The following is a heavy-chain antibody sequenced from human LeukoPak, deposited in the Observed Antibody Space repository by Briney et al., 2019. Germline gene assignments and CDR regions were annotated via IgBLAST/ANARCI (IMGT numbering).Heavy chain of an antibody. Sequence: AGGSLRLSCAASGFTSSIYPMHWVRQAPGKGLEWVAVMAYDGSYKYYADSVKGRFTISRDNSKSTLYLLMNSLRAEDTAVYYCASENDAFDIWGPGTVVTVSS. CDR2: MAYDGSYK. J-gene: IGHJ3*02. V-gene: IGHV3-30*04. CDR3: ASENDAFDI. CDR1: GFTSSIYP.